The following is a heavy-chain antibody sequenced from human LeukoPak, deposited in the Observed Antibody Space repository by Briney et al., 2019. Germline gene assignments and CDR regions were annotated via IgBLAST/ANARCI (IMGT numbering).Heavy chain of an antibody. D-gene: IGHD3-10*02. V-gene: IGHV4-39*07. CDR3: AREKYYVPDY. CDR2: IYYSGST. Sequence: NPSETLSLTCTVSGGSISSSSYYWGWIRQPPGKGLEWIGSIYYSGSTNYNPSLKSRVTISVDTSKNQFSLKLSSVTAADTAVYYCAREKYYVPDYWGQGTLVTVSS. J-gene: IGHJ4*02. CDR1: GGSISSSSYY.